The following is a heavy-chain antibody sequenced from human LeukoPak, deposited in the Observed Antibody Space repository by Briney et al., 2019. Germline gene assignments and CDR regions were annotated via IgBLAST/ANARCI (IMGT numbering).Heavy chain of an antibody. CDR1: GYTFTSYG. CDR2: ISAYNGNT. CDR3: ARDSSGWYPQRDFDY. J-gene: IGHJ4*02. Sequence: ASVKVSCKASGYTFTSYGISWVRQAPGQGLEWMGWISAYNGNTNYAQKLQGRVTMTTDTSTSTAYMELRSLRSDDTAVYYCARDSSGWYPQRDFDYWGQGTLVTVSS. D-gene: IGHD6-19*01. V-gene: IGHV1-18*01.